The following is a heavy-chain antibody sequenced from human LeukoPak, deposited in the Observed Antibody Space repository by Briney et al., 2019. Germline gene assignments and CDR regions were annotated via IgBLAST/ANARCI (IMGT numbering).Heavy chain of an antibody. Sequence: SETLSLTCTVSGDSFSSPSLPWAWIRQPPGKGLEWIGNIYHSGSIYTNPSLKSRVDISIDTSKNQFSLKLRSVTAADTAVYYCARVLTAAGHDYWGQGTLVTVSS. CDR2: IYHSGSI. CDR1: GDSFSSPSLP. J-gene: IGHJ4*02. D-gene: IGHD6-13*01. CDR3: ARVLTAAGHDY. V-gene: IGHV4-39*07.